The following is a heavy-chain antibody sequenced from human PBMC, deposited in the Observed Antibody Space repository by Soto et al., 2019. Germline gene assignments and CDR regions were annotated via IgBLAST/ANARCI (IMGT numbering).Heavy chain of an antibody. CDR3: ARAAMGGSGWPFDY. CDR1: GGSISSSNW. CDR2: IYHSGST. J-gene: IGHJ4*02. Sequence: QVQLQESGPGLVKPSGTLSLTCAVSGGSISSSNWWRWVRQPPGKGLEWIGEIYHSGSTNYNPSLKNRVTITVDKSKNQFSLKQSSVSSADTAVYYCARAAMGGSGWPFDYWGQGTLVTVPS. D-gene: IGHD6-25*01. V-gene: IGHV4-4*02.